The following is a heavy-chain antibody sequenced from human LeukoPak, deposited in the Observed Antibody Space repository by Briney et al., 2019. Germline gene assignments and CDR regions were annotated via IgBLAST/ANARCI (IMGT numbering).Heavy chain of an antibody. Sequence: SETLSLTCAVYGGSFCGFYWSWIRQPPGKGLEWIGEINHSRSTNYNRSLKSRVTISVDTSTNQCSLKLSSVTAADTAVYYCARCPYYYDSSGTSSRAFDIWGQGTMVTVSS. CDR3: ARCPYYYDSSGTSSRAFDI. D-gene: IGHD3-22*01. V-gene: IGHV4-34*01. J-gene: IGHJ3*02. CDR2: INHSRST. CDR1: GGSFCGFY.